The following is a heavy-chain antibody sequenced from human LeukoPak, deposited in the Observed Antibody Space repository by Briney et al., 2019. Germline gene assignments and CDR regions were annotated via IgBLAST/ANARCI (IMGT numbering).Heavy chain of an antibody. D-gene: IGHD2-21*01. CDR1: GYTFTTYD. CDR3: ARGPFGNCGGGPCHFRDIDNWYDP. Sequence: ASVKVSCKASGYTFTTYDINWVRQAAGQGFEWMGWINPKSGDAGYAAKFQGRVAITRDTSINTAYLELSALTSDDTAVYYCARGPFGNCGGGPCHFRDIDNWYDPWGQGTLVTVSS. J-gene: IGHJ5*02. V-gene: IGHV1-8*03. CDR2: INPKSGDA.